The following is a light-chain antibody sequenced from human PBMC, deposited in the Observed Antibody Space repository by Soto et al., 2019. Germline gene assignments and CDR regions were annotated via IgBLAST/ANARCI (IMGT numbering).Light chain of an antibody. J-gene: IGKJ2*01. Sequence: EIVMTQSPVTLSVSPGDRAALSCRASQSVSTNLAWYQQKPGQPPRLLIYAASTRATGVPARFSGSGSGTEFTLTISSLQSEDFAVYFCQQYNKWPPYTFGQGTKVDIK. CDR1: QSVSTN. V-gene: IGKV3-15*01. CDR3: QQYNKWPPYT. CDR2: AAS.